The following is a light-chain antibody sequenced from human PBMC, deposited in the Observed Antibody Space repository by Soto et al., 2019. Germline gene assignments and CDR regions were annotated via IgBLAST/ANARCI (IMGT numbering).Light chain of an antibody. CDR1: SSNLGSNY. Sequence: QSVLTQPPSASGTPGQRVTISCSGSSSNLGSNYVYWYQQLPGTAPKLLIYSNNQRPSGVPHRFSGSKSGTSTSLAISGLLSEDEADYYCAAWDDSLSAWVFGGGTQLTVL. CDR3: AAWDDSLSAWV. V-gene: IGLV1-47*02. J-gene: IGLJ3*02. CDR2: SNN.